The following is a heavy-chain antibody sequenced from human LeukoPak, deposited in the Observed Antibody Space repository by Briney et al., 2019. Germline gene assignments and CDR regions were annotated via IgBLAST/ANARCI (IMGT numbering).Heavy chain of an antibody. V-gene: IGHV3-48*02. CDR1: GFTFSSYS. J-gene: IGHJ4*02. Sequence: GGSLRLSCAASGFTFSSYSMNWVRQAPGKGLEWVSYISSSSSTIYYADSVKGRFTISRDNAKNSLYLQMNSLRDEDTAVYYCARGLIGYCSGGTSCGDWGQGTLVTVSS. CDR2: ISSSSSTI. D-gene: IGHD2-15*01. CDR3: ARGLIGYCSGGTSCGD.